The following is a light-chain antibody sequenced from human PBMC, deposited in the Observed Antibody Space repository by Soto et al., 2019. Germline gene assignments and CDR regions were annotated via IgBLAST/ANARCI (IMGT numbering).Light chain of an antibody. V-gene: IGLV1-44*01. CDR1: SSNVGLQT. CDR3: ATWDVSLSAWV. Sequence: QPVLTQPPSASGTPGQRVTISCSGSSSNVGLQTVCWFQHLPGTAPRLLVYNNHQRPSGVPDRFYGSKSGTSGSLAISGLQSEDEADYYCATWDVSLSAWVFGGGTKLTVL. J-gene: IGLJ3*02. CDR2: NNH.